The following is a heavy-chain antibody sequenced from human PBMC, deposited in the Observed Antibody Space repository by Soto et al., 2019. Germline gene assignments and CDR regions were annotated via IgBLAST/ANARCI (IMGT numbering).Heavy chain of an antibody. Sequence: GGSLRLSCAASGFTFSSYWMSWVRQAPGKGLEWVANIKQDGSEKYYVDSVKGRFTISRDNAKNSLYLQMNSLRAEDTAVYYCARAWGMLYWYFDLWGRGTLVTVSS. D-gene: IGHD7-27*01. J-gene: IGHJ2*01. V-gene: IGHV3-7*03. CDR2: IKQDGSEK. CDR3: ARAWGMLYWYFDL. CDR1: GFTFSSYW.